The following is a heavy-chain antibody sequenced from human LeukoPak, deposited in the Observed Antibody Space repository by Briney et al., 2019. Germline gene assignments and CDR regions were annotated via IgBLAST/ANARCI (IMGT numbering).Heavy chain of an antibody. CDR3: ARDSPYCSGGSCYSIYFDY. CDR1: GGSISSYY. Sequence: SETLSLTCTVSGGSISSYYWSWIRQPPGKGLEWIGYMYDSGSTNYNPSLKSRVTISVDTSKNQFSLKLSSVTAADTAVYYCARDSPYCSGGSCYSIYFDYWGQGTLVTVPS. J-gene: IGHJ4*02. D-gene: IGHD2-15*01. CDR2: MYDSGST. V-gene: IGHV4-59*01.